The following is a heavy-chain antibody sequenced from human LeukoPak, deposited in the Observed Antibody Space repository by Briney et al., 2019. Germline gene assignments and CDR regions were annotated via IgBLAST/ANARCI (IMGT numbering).Heavy chain of an antibody. D-gene: IGHD3-22*01. CDR1: GFTFSGSA. J-gene: IGHJ3*02. V-gene: IGHV3-73*01. CDR3: TSLSGYVAFDI. Sequence: PGGSLRLSCAASGFTFSGSAMHWVRQASGKGLEWVGRIRSKANSYATAYAASVKGRFTISRDDSKNTAYLQMNSLKTEDTAVYYFTSLSGYVAFDIWGQGTMVTVSS. CDR2: IRSKANSYAT.